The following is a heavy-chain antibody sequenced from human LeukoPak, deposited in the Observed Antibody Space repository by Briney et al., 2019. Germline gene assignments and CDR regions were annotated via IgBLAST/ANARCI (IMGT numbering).Heavy chain of an antibody. D-gene: IGHD4-23*01. CDR2: ISGSGDKT. CDR1: GLNFNNYA. Sequence: PGGSLRLSCSASGLNFNNYAMHGPRLSPGEGLECLSSISGSGDKTYDTDDVKGRFSSSRDNSKNTLNLQMNSLRGEDTAVYSCARDHWVTTMGDNFDIWGEGRMVAVSS. J-gene: IGHJ3*02. V-gene: IGHV3-23*01. CDR3: ARDHWVTTMGDNFDI.